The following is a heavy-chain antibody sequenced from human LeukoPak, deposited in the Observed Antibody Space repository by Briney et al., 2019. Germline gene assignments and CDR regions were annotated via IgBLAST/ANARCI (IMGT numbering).Heavy chain of an antibody. CDR2: IFHSGST. D-gene: IGHD4-17*01. V-gene: IGHV4-59*08. CDR3: ARRGEYGGYEQY. Sequence: SETLSLTCTVSGGSISSYYWSWIRQPPGKGLEWIGYIFHSGSTKYNPSLKSRVTISVDTSKNQFSLKLSSVTAADTAVYYCARRGEYGGYEQYWGQGTLVTVSS. J-gene: IGHJ4*02. CDR1: GGSISSYY.